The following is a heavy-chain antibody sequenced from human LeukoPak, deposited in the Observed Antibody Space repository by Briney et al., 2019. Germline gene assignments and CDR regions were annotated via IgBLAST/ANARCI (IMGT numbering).Heavy chain of an antibody. D-gene: IGHD6-19*01. CDR3: ARGTHASGWSP. V-gene: IGHV6-1*01. J-gene: IGHJ5*02. CDR2: TYYRSKWYN. CDR1: GDSVSSNSAA. Sequence: SQTLSLTCAISGDSVSSNSAAWNWIRRSPSRGLEWLGRTYYRSKWYNDYAVSVKSRIIINPDTSKNQFSLQLTSVTPEDTAVYYCARGTHASGWSPWGQGTLVTVSS.